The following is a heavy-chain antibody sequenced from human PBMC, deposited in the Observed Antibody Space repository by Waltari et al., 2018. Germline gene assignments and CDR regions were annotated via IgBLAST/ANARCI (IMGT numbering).Heavy chain of an antibody. Sequence: QVQLVQSGAEVKKPGASVKVSCKASGYTFTSYDINWVRQATGQGLEWMGWMNPNSGNTGYEQKFQGRVTMTRNTSISTAYMELSSLRSEDTAVYYCARGSYYYDSSGLDAFDIWGQGTMVTVSS. J-gene: IGHJ3*02. V-gene: IGHV1-8*01. D-gene: IGHD3-22*01. CDR2: MNPNSGNT. CDR3: ARGSYYYDSSGLDAFDI. CDR1: GYTFTSYD.